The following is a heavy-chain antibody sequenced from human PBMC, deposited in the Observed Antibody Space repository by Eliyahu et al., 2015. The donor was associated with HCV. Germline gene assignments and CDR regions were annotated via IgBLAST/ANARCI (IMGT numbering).Heavy chain of an antibody. V-gene: IGHV4-39*01. D-gene: IGHD2-15*01. CDR1: GASISGSTHY. CDR3: VRGGLGYCTGGRCYGWFDP. CDR2: MYYGGSI. J-gene: IGHJ5*02. Sequence: QVQLQESGPGLVKPSETLSLICTVSGASISGSTHYWGWIRQPPGKGLEWIGSMYYGGSIYYNSSLQSRATISVDTSKNQFSLRLSSVTAADTAVYYCVRGGLGYCTGGRCYGWFDPWGQGTLVTVSS.